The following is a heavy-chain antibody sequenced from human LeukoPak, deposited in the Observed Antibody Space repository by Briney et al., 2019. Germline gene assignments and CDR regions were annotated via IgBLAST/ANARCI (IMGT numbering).Heavy chain of an antibody. CDR2: IIPLFGTA. D-gene: IGHD2-2*01. V-gene: IGHV1-69*05. CDR3: ARSKLPAALIDALHF. J-gene: IGHJ3*01. CDR1: EDILRTYA. Sequence: ASVKVSCKASEDILRTYALSWVRQVPGQGLEWMGGIIPLFGTANYAQRFQGRLTISTDDSTTTAYMELSSLTSGDTAVYYCARSKLPAALIDALHFWGQGTLVTVSS.